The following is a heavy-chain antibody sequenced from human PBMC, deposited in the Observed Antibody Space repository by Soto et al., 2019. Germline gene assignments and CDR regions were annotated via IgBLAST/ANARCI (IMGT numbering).Heavy chain of an antibody. J-gene: IGHJ5*02. D-gene: IGHD2-21*02. CDR3: ARGDVNWFDP. CDR2: INPKSGVT. Sequence: ASVKVSCKASGHSFIGYYMHWVRQAPGQGLEWMGWINPKSGVTNYAQKFQGRVTMTRDTSITTAYMELSSLRSDDTAVYYCARGDVNWFDPWGQGTLVTVSS. V-gene: IGHV1-2*02. CDR1: GHSFIGYY.